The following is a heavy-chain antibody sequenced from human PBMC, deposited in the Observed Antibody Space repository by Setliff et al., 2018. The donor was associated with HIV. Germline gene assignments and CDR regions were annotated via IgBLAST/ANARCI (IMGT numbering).Heavy chain of an antibody. Sequence: PGGSLRLSCAASGFTFSTAWMNWVRQAPGKGLEWVSSISSSGSYIYYADSVKGRFAISRDNAKNSIHLQMNSLRAEDTAVYYCARNPRPIAAAGFDLDYWGQGTMVTVSS. J-gene: IGHJ4*02. CDR3: ARNPRPIAAAGFDLDY. D-gene: IGHD6-13*01. CDR1: GFTFSTAW. CDR2: ISSSGSYI. V-gene: IGHV3-21*06.